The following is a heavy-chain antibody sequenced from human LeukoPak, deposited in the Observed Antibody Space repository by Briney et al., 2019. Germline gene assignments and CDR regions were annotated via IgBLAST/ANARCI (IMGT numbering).Heavy chain of an antibody. CDR3: ARVYPTGYFYYMDV. V-gene: IGHV3-48*03. Sequence: GRSLRLSCAASGFTFSNFEMNWVRQAPGKGLEWVSYISNSARTIFYADSVKGRFTISRDNAKKSLYLQMNSLRVEDTAVYYCARVYPTGYFYYMDVWGIGATVTV. D-gene: IGHD1-1*01. CDR2: ISNSARTI. J-gene: IGHJ6*03. CDR1: GFTFSNFE.